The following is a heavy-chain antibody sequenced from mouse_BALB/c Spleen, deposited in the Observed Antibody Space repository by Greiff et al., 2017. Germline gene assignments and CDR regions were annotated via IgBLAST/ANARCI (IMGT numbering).Heavy chain of an antibody. D-gene: IGHD2-14*01. Sequence: VQGVESGPGLVAPSQSLSITCTVSGFSLTSYGVHWVRQPPGKGLEWLGVIWAGGSTNYNSALMSRLSISKDNSKSQVFLKMSSLQTDDTAMYYCARYRYDEAWFAYWGQGTLVTVSA. J-gene: IGHJ3*01. V-gene: IGHV2-9*02. CDR3: ARYRYDEAWFAY. CDR1: GFSLTSYG. CDR2: IWAGGST.